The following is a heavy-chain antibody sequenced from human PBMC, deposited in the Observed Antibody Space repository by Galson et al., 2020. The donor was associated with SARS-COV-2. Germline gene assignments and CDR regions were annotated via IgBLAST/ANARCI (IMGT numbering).Heavy chain of an antibody. J-gene: IGHJ6*03. Sequence: SETLSLTCTVSGASISGSGFFWGWIRQPPGKGLEWIGSIDYSGTTYYNPSLKSRVTISVDTSTNQFSQKLSSVTGADTAVYFCARIMDWELRNKNYYFMDVWGKGTTVTVSS. CDR1: GASISGSGFF. D-gene: IGHD3-10*01. V-gene: IGHV4-39*01. CDR2: IDYSGTT. CDR3: ARIMDWELRNKNYYFMDV.